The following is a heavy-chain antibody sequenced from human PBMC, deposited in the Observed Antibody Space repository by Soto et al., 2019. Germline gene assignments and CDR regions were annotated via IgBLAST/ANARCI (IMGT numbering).Heavy chain of an antibody. J-gene: IGHJ4*02. V-gene: IGHV3-23*01. D-gene: IGHD3-3*01. Sequence: EVQLLESGGGLVQPGGSLRLSCAASGFTFSSYAMSWVRQAPGKGLEWVSAISGSGGSTYYADSVKGRFTISRDNSKNTLYLPMNSLRAEDTAVYYCAKDMQANDFWSGYYYFDYWGQGTLVTVTS. CDR1: GFTFSSYA. CDR2: ISGSGGST. CDR3: AKDMQANDFWSGYYYFDY.